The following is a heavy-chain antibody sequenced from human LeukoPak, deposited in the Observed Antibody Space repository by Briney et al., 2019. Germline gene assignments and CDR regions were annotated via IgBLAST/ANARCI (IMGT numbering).Heavy chain of an antibody. J-gene: IGHJ3*02. Sequence: PSETLSLTCTVSGGSISSGSYYWSWIRQPAGKGLEWIGRIYTSGSTNYNPSLKSRVTISVDTSKNQFSLKLSSVTAADTAVYYCAREGFRYYYDSSGYARPNLGAFDIWGQGTMVTVSS. CDR1: GGSISSGSYY. CDR2: IYTSGST. V-gene: IGHV4-61*02. CDR3: AREGFRYYYDSSGYARPNLGAFDI. D-gene: IGHD3-22*01.